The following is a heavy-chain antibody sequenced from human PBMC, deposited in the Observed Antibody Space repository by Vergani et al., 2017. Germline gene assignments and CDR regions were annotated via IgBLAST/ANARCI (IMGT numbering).Heavy chain of an antibody. Sequence: QVQLVQSGAEVKKPGSSVKVSCKASGGTFSSYAISWVRQAPGQGLEWMGGIIPIFGTANYAQKFQGRVTITADESTSTAYMELSSLRAEDTAVYYCAREASGFGEPPALRYYYYYMDVWCKGTTVTVSS. D-gene: IGHD3-10*01. CDR2: IIPIFGTA. V-gene: IGHV1-69*01. CDR3: AREASGFGEPPALRYYYYYMDV. CDR1: GGTFSSYA. J-gene: IGHJ6*03.